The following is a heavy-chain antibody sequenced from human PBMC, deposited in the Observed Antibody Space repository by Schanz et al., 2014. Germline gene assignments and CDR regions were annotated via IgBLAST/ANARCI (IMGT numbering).Heavy chain of an antibody. V-gene: IGHV3-21*01. CDR3: ARDGDFDY. CDR1: GFIFSAYT. CDR2: INSRSNFI. J-gene: IGHJ4*02. Sequence: EVQLVESGGGLVKPGESLRLSCAASGFIFSAYTMNWVRQAPGKGLEWVSSINSRSNFIYYADSVKGRFTISRDNAKNSLYLQMNSLRAEDTAVYYCARDGDFDYWGQGTLVTVSS.